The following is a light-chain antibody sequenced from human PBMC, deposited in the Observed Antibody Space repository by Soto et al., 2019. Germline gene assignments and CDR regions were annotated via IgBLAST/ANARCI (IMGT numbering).Light chain of an antibody. J-gene: IGKJ1*01. Sequence: DIQMTQSPSSLSASVGDRVTISCRASQSIRNYVSWYHQKPGTAPKLLIRAASTLQSGVPSRFSGSGPGTDFTLTISSLQIEDFATYFCQQTDSTPQTFGQGTNVEI. CDR2: AAS. CDR3: QQTDSTPQT. V-gene: IGKV1-39*01. CDR1: QSIRNY.